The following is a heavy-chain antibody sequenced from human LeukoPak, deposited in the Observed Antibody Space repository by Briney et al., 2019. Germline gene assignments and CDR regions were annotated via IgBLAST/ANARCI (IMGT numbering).Heavy chain of an antibody. CDR3: ARGGQYDYVWGSYRYPAV. D-gene: IGHD3-16*02. J-gene: IGHJ4*02. V-gene: IGHV1-18*01. CDR1: GYTFTSYG. CDR2: IIAYNGNT. Sequence: ASVKVSCTASGYTFTSYGISWVRQAPGQGLGWMGWIIAYNGNTNYAQKLQGRVTMTTDTSTSTAYMELRSLRSDDTAVYYCARGGQYDYVWGSYRYPAVWGQGTLVTVSS.